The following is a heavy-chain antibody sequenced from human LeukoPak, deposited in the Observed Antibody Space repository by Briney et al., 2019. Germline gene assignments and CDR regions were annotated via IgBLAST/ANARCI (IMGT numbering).Heavy chain of an antibody. Sequence: PGGSLRLSCAASGFTFSSYSMNWVRQAPGKGLEWVSSISSSSSYIYYADSVKCRFTISRDNAKNSLYLQMNSLRAEDTAVYYCASHVEMATILFYWGQGTLVTVSS. CDR2: ISSSSSYI. CDR1: GFTFSSYS. D-gene: IGHD5-24*01. J-gene: IGHJ4*02. V-gene: IGHV3-21*01. CDR3: ASHVEMATILFY.